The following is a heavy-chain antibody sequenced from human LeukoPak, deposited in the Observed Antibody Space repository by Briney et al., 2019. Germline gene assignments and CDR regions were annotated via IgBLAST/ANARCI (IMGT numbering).Heavy chain of an antibody. D-gene: IGHD2-15*01. J-gene: IGHJ4*02. CDR2: IIPSLDVA. CDR3: ARDHCSPGTCLGGH. Sequence: SVKVSCKASGDTFIPYTFSWVRQAPGQGLEWIGRIIPSLDVANYAQKFQGRVTLSADRDTATTYMEVTSLRSEDTAMHYCARDHCSPGTCLGGHWGQGTLVTVSS. V-gene: IGHV1-69*04. CDR1: GDTFIPYT.